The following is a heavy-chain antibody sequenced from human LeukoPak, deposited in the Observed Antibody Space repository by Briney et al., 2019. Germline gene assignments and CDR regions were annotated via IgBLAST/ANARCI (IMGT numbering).Heavy chain of an antibody. D-gene: IGHD3-10*01. CDR3: ARDMVRGVAFSWFDP. CDR1: GGSFSGYY. V-gene: IGHV4-34*01. J-gene: IGHJ5*02. Sequence: TSETLSLTCAVYGGSFSGYYWSWIRQPPGKGLEWIGEINHSGSTNYNPSLKSRVTISVDTSKNQFSLKLSSVTAADTAVYCCARDMVRGVAFSWFDPRGQGTLVTVSS. CDR2: INHSGST.